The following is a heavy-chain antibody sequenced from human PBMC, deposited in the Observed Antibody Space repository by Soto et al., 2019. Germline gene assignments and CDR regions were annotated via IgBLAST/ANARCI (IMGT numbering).Heavy chain of an antibody. D-gene: IGHD3-3*01. CDR3: ARDPIFYDFWSGPKGFYYYGMDV. CDR1: GFTFSDYY. V-gene: IGHV3-11*01. Sequence: QVQLVESGGGLVKPGGSLRLYCAASGFTFSDYYMTWIRQAPGKGLEWVSNIGGIGNSVHYADSVKGRFTISRDDAKNSVYLQMNSLRAEDTAVYYCARDPIFYDFWSGPKGFYYYGMDVWGQGTTVTVSS. J-gene: IGHJ6*02. CDR2: IGGIGNSV.